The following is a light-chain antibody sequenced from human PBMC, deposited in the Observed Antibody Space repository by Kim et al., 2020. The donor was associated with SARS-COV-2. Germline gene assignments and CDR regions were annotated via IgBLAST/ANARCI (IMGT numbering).Light chain of an antibody. V-gene: IGLV2-14*03. CDR3: SSYTSSSTYV. J-gene: IGLJ1*01. Sequence: GQSSTNACTATSSDVGGYNYVSWYQQHPGKAPKLMIYGDSNRPSGVSNRFSGSKSGNTASLTISGLQAEDEADYYCSSYTSSSTYVFGTGTKVTVL. CDR2: GDS. CDR1: SSDVGGYNY.